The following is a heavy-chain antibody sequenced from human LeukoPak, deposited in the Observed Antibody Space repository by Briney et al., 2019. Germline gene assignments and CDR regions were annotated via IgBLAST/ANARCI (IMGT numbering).Heavy chain of an antibody. CDR1: GFTFSNYA. V-gene: IGHV3-23*01. CDR2: MYTGGTT. CDR3: AKDEATSGGGLAS. D-gene: IGHD3-16*01. Sequence: GGSLRLSCAASGFTFSNYAMNWVRQAPGKGLEWVSAMYTGGTTYYADSVAGRFTVSRDNSKNTLYLHMNSLRVEDTAVYYCAKDEATSGGGLASWGQGTLVSVSS. J-gene: IGHJ4*02.